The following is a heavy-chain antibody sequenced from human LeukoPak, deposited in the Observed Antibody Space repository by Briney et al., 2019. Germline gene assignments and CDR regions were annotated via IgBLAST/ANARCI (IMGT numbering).Heavy chain of an antibody. D-gene: IGHD3-3*01. J-gene: IGHJ3*02. Sequence: GASGKVSCKASEYTLTSYGISWVRRAAGQGLEGRGWMRAYNGNTNYAQKLQGRVTMTTDTSTSTAYMELRSLRSDDTAVYYCARVACDFWSGYCAFDIWGQGTMVTVSS. CDR3: ARVACDFWSGYCAFDI. V-gene: IGHV1-18*01. CDR2: MRAYNGNT. CDR1: EYTLTSYG.